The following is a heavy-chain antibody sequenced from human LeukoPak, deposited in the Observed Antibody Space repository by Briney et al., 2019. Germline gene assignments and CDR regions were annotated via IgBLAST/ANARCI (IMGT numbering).Heavy chain of an antibody. CDR3: ARDLSLSMVRGVNFDY. Sequence: ASVTVSFKASGYTFTSYDINWVRQATGQGLEWMGWINPNSGGTNYAQKFQGRVTMTRDTSISTAYMELSRQRSDDTAVYYCARDLSLSMVRGVNFDYWGQGTLVTVSS. D-gene: IGHD3-10*01. V-gene: IGHV1-2*02. J-gene: IGHJ4*02. CDR2: INPNSGGT. CDR1: GYTFTSYD.